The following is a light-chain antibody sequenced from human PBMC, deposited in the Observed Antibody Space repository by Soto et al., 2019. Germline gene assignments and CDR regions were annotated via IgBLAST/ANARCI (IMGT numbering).Light chain of an antibody. J-gene: IGKJ1*01. V-gene: IGKV1-39*01. CDR3: QQYSIWRT. Sequence: DIPMTQSPSSLSAAVGDRVTITCRASQSISVYLNWYQQKPGKAPKLLIYVASNLQNGVPSRFSGSGSGTEFTLTISGLQSEDFAVYYCQQYSIWRTFGQGTKVEIK. CDR1: QSISVY. CDR2: VAS.